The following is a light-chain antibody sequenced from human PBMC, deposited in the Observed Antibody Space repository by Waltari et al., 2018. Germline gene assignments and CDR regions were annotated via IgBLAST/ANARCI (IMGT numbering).Light chain of an antibody. J-gene: IGLJ2*01. CDR2: GNS. Sequence: QSVLTQPPSVSGAPGPRVTISCTGSSSNTGAGYDVHWYQQLPGTAPKLLIYGNSNRPSGVPDRFSGSKSGTSASLAITGLQAEDEADYYCQSYDSSLSGSGVFGGGTKLTVL. CDR3: QSYDSSLSGSGV. V-gene: IGLV1-40*01. CDR1: SSNTGAGYD.